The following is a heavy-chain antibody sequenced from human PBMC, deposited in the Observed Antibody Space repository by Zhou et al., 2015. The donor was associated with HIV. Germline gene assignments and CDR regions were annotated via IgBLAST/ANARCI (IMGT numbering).Heavy chain of an antibody. Sequence: QVQLVQSGAEVKKSGSSVKVSCKASGGTFSSYAISWVRQAPGQGLEWMGGIIPIFGTVNYAQKFQGRVTITADRSTNTAYMELRSLTFDDTAVYYCARRSDISDYFDYWGQGTLVTVSS. CDR2: IIPIFGTV. CDR3: ARRSDISDYFDY. V-gene: IGHV1-69*06. CDR1: GGTFSSYA. J-gene: IGHJ4*02. D-gene: IGHD3-22*01.